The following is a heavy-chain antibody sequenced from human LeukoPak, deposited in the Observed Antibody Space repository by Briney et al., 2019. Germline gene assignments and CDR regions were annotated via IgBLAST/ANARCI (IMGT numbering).Heavy chain of an antibody. CDR3: AEPYCVHEYCFDF. D-gene: IGHD5/OR15-5a*01. CDR2: NSGSSGST. J-gene: IGHJ4*01. V-gene: IGHV3-23*01. Sequence: RRARSNEKEKVSANSGSSGSTYYADSVKGRFTISRDNSKNTLYLQMNSLRAEDTAVYYCAEPYCVHEYCFDFWGQGTLVTVSS.